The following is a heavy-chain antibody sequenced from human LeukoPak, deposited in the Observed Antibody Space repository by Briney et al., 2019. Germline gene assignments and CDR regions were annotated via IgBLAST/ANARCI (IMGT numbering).Heavy chain of an antibody. V-gene: IGHV1-46*01. CDR3: ARGDSGLLLDYYGMDV. D-gene: IGHD2/OR15-2a*01. CDR1: GYTFTSYY. CDR2: INPSGGST. J-gene: IGHJ6*02. Sequence: GASVKVSCKASGYTFTSYYMHWVRQAPGQGLEWMGIINPSGGSTSYAQKFQGRVTMTRDTSTSTVYMELSSLRSEDTAVYYCARGDSGLLLDYYGMDVWGQGTTVTVSS.